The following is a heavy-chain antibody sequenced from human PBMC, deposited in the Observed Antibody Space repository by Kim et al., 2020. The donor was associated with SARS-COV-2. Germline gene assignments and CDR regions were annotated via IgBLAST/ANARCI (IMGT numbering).Heavy chain of an antibody. J-gene: IGHJ6*02. CDR2: IYYSGST. CDR3: AGGYSYGYYYYYGMDV. V-gene: IGHV4-39*01. D-gene: IGHD5-18*01. CDR1: GGSISSSSYY. Sequence: SETLSLTCTVSGGSISSSSYYWGWIRQPPGKGLEWIGSIYYSGSTYYNPSLKSRVTISVDTSKNQFSLKLSSVTAADTAVYYCAGGYSYGYYYYYGMDVWGQGTTVTVSS.